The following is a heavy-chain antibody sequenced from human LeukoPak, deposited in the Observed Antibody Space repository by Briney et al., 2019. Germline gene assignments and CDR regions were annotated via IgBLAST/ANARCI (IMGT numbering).Heavy chain of an antibody. D-gene: IGHD6-13*01. V-gene: IGHV4-39*07. CDR1: GGSISSSSYY. CDR3: ARDSSSWRGNWFDP. Sequence: SETLSLTCTVSGGSISSSSYYWGWIRQPPGKGLEWIGSIYYSGSTYYNPSLKSRVTISVDTSRNQFSLKLNSVTAADTAVYYCARDSSSWRGNWFDPWGQGTLVTVSS. CDR2: IYYSGST. J-gene: IGHJ5*02.